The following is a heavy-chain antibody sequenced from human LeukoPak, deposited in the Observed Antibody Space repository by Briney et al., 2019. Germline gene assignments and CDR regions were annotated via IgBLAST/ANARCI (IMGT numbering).Heavy chain of an antibody. Sequence: SETLSLTCTVSGGSVSSYYWSWIRQPPGKGLEWIGYIYYSGSTNYNPSLKSRVTISVDTSKNQFSLKLSSVTAADTAVYYCARDRGFGELLPPCYYYGMDVWGQGTTVTVSS. J-gene: IGHJ6*02. CDR3: ARDRGFGELLPPCYYYGMDV. CDR2: IYYSGST. D-gene: IGHD3-10*01. V-gene: IGHV4-59*02. CDR1: GGSVSSYY.